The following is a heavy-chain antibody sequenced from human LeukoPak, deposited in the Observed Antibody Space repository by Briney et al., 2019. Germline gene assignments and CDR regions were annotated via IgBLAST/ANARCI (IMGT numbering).Heavy chain of an antibody. Sequence: GGSLRLSCAASGFIFSDYYMSWIRQAPGKGLEWVSYISSGGSFIYYADSVKGRFTISRDNAKNSLYLQMNSLRAEDTAVYYCARDRGSYGDLDYWGQGTLVTVSS. D-gene: IGHD1-26*01. CDR1: GFIFSDYY. V-gene: IGHV3-11*04. J-gene: IGHJ4*02. CDR3: ARDRGSYGDLDY. CDR2: ISSGGSFI.